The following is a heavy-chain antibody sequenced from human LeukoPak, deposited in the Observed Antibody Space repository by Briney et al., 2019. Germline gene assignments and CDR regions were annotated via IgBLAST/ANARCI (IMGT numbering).Heavy chain of an antibody. D-gene: IGHD1-26*01. Sequence: GASVKVSCKASGYTFTGYYMHWVRQAPGQGLEWMGWINPNSGGTNYAQKFQGRVTMTRDTSISTAYMELSRLRSDDTAVYYCARVGKIKWELLQDYWGQGTLVAVSS. J-gene: IGHJ4*02. V-gene: IGHV1-2*02. CDR3: ARVGKIKWELLQDY. CDR1: GYTFTGYY. CDR2: INPNSGGT.